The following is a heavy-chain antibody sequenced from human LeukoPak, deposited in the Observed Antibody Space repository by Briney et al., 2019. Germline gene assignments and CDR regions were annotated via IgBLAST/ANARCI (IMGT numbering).Heavy chain of an antibody. J-gene: IGHJ6*02. D-gene: IGHD1-1*01. V-gene: IGHV4-59*01. CDR3: ARDYKTLYYYYGMDV. CDR2: IYYSGST. Sequence: SETLSLTCTVSGGSISSYYWSWIRQPPGKGLEWIGYIYYSGSTNYNPSLKSRVTISVDTSKNQSSLKLSSVTAADTAVYYCARDYKTLYYYYGMDVWGQGTTVTVSS. CDR1: GGSISSYY.